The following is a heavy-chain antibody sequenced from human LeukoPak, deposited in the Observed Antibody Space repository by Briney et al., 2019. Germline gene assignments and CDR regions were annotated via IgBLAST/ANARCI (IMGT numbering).Heavy chain of an antibody. V-gene: IGHV4-34*01. CDR1: GGSFSGYY. Sequence: PSETLSLTCAVYGGSFSGYYWSWIRQPPGKGLEWIGEINHSGGTNYNSSLKSRVTISADTSKNQFSLKLSSVTAADTAVYYCARGPPLAVVPAAMRESDYWGQGTLVTVSS. CDR3: ARGPPLAVVPAAMRESDY. J-gene: IGHJ4*02. D-gene: IGHD2-2*01. CDR2: INHSGGT.